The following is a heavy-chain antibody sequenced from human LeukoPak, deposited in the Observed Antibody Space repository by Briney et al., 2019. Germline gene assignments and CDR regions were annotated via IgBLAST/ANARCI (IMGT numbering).Heavy chain of an antibody. V-gene: IGHV1-69*05. D-gene: IGHD3-3*01. CDR3: ARGVSSDFWSGPSWWCHP. Sequence: SVKVSCKACGGTFSSYAISWVRQAAGQGLEWMGGIIPIFCTANYEQKLQGRVTITTDEPTSTAYMELSSLRAEDTAVYYCARGVSSDFWSGPSWWCHPWGQGNLVSVS. CDR2: IIPIFCTA. J-gene: IGHJ5*02. CDR1: GGTFSSYA.